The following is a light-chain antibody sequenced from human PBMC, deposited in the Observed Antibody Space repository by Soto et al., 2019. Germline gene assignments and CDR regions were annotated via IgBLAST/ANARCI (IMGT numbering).Light chain of an antibody. Sequence: EIVLTQSPATLSLSQGERVTLTCRASQSVRSYLAWYQQKPGQAPRLLIYDASNRATGIPARFSGSGSGTDFTLTISSLEPEDFAVYYCQQRANWPATFGQGTRLEIK. CDR3: QQRANWPAT. V-gene: IGKV3-11*01. J-gene: IGKJ5*01. CDR2: DAS. CDR1: QSVRSY.